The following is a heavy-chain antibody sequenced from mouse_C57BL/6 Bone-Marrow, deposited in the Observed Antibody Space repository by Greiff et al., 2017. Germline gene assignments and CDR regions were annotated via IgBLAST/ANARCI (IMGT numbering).Heavy chain of an antibody. Sequence: EVKLQESGPELVKPGASVKISCKASGYSFTDYNMNWVKQSNGKSLEWIGVINPNNGTTSYNQKFKGKATLTVAQSSSTAYMQLNSLTSEDSAVYYCARDIYDGYYPYYVGYWGQGTTLTVSS. CDR2: INPNNGTT. CDR1: GYSFTDYN. CDR3: ARDIYDGYYPYYVGY. V-gene: IGHV1-39*01. J-gene: IGHJ2*01. D-gene: IGHD2-3*01.